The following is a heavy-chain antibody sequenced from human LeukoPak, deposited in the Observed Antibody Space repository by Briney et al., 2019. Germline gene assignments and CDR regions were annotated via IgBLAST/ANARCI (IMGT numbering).Heavy chain of an antibody. CDR1: GGSISSYY. CDR3: AASKKYGSGSYYVYYMDV. CDR2: INYSGST. Sequence: SETLSLTCTVSGGSISSYYWSWIRQPPGKGLEWIGYINYSGSTNSNPSLKSRVTISVDTSKNQFSLRLSSVTAADTAVYYCAASKKYGSGSYYVYYMDVWGKGTTVTISS. V-gene: IGHV4-59*01. D-gene: IGHD3-10*01. J-gene: IGHJ6*03.